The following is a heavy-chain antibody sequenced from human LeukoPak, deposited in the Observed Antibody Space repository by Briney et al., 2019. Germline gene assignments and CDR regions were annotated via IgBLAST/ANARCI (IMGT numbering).Heavy chain of an antibody. CDR1: GFTASANY. D-gene: IGHD5-12*01. J-gene: IGHJ5*02. CDR3: ARGGYDYWFDP. CDR2: IYSGGST. Sequence: GGSLRLSCVASGFTASANYMNWVRQAPGKGLEWVSVIYSGGSTHYADSVKGRFTISRDNSKNTLYLQMSSLKVEDTALYYCARGGYDYWFDPWGQGTLVTVSS. V-gene: IGHV3-53*01.